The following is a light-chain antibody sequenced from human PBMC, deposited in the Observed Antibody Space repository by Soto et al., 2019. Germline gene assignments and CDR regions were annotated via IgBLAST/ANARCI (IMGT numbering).Light chain of an antibody. CDR3: QQYYNWPPFT. CDR2: GAS. CDR1: QSVGTS. J-gene: IGKJ3*01. Sequence: EIVMTQSPATLSVSPGQRVTLSCSASQSVGTSIAWYQQKPGQAPRLLIYGASTRATGVPARFSGSGSGTAFTLTISSLQSEDFANYYCQQYYNWPPFTFGRGPRWIP. V-gene: IGKV3-15*01.